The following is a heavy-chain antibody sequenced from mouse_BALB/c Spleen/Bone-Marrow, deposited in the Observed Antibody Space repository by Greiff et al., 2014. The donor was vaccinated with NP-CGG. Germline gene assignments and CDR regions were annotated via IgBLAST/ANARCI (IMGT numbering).Heavy chain of an antibody. V-gene: IGHV14-3*02. CDR3: TRGEDY. CDR2: IDPANGNT. J-gene: IGHJ2*01. Sequence: EVQLQQSGAELVKPGASVKLFCTGSGFNIKDTFMHWVKQRPEQGLEWIGRIDPANGNTKYDPKFQGKATITADTSSNTAYLQLTSLTSEDTAVYYCTRGEDYWGQGTTLAVSS. CDR1: GFNIKDTF.